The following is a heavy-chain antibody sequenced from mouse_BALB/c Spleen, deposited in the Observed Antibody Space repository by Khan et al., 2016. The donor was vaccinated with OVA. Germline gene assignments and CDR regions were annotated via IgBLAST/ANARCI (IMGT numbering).Heavy chain of an antibody. CDR2: IWAGGSK. J-gene: IGHJ4*01. CDR3: AKDLHYCDMDY. Sequence: QVQLKESGPGPVAPSQSLSITFTVSGFSFTDYAVSWIRQPPGKGLEWLGVIWAGGSKYYNSVFKSRLSNIKDNFKCQVFLKVNRLQTDDTAMYYCAKDLHYCDMDYWGQGTTVTVSS. V-gene: IGHV2-6-5*01. CDR1: GFSFTDYA.